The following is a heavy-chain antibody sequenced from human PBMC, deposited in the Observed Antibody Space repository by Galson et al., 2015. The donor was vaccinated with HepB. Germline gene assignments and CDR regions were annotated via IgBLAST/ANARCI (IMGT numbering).Heavy chain of an antibody. Sequence: SLRLSCAASGVTSSRDVISLVRQAPGKGLEWVSAISGSGGSTYYADSVKGRFTISRDNSKSTLYLQMNSLRAEDTAVYYCARDPRGTYGAFDIWGQGTMVAVSS. D-gene: IGHD1-26*01. CDR3: ARDPRGTYGAFDI. CDR2: ISGSGGST. CDR1: GVTSSRDV. J-gene: IGHJ3*02. V-gene: IGHV3-23*01.